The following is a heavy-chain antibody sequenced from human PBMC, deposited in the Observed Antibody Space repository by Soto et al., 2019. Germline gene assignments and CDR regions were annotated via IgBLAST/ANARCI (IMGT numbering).Heavy chain of an antibody. CDR2: INPNSGGT. Sequence: QVQLVQSGAEVKKPGASVKVSCKASGYTFTGYYTHWVRQAPGQGLEWMGWINPNSGGTNYAQKFQGRVTMTRDTSISTAYMELSRLRSDDTAVYYCAREWGGSSGYYSFDYCGQGTLVTVSS. CDR3: AREWGGSSGYYSFDY. V-gene: IGHV1-2*02. D-gene: IGHD3-22*01. J-gene: IGHJ4*02. CDR1: GYTFTGYY.